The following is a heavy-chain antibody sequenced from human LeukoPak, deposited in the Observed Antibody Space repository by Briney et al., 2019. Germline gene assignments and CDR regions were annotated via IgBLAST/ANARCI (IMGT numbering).Heavy chain of an antibody. J-gene: IGHJ5*02. CDR3: ARGDDILTGYRNWFDP. Sequence: PGGSLRLSCAASGFTVSSNYMGWVRQAPGKGLEWVSVIYSGGDTYYADSVKGRFTISRDNSKNMIYLEMTSLKAEDTAVYYCARGDDILTGYRNWFDPWGQGTLVTVSS. D-gene: IGHD3-9*01. CDR1: GFTVSSNY. CDR2: IYSGGDT. V-gene: IGHV3-66*01.